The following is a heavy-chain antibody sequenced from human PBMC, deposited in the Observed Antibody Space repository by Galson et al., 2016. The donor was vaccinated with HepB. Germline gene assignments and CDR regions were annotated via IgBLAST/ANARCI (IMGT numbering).Heavy chain of an antibody. J-gene: IGHJ3*02. D-gene: IGHD2-15*01. CDR2: IFHSGTT. CDR1: GGSISSSNW. Sequence: ETLSLTCAVSGGSISSSNWWNWVRQPPGKGLEWIGEIFHSGTTKDNPSLKSRVTISLDKSKNQFSLRLISLTAADTAMYYCARRTEGYCSGGSCYSQGFDIWGQGTMVTVSS. V-gene: IGHV4-4*02. CDR3: ARRTEGYCSGGSCYSQGFDI.